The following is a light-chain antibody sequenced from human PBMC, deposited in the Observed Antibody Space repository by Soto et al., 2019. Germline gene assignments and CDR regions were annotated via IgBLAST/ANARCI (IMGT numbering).Light chain of an antibody. CDR1: SSDVDGYNY. V-gene: IGLV2-14*01. CDR2: DVS. CDR3: SSYTSSSTRV. J-gene: IGLJ1*01. Sequence: QSVLTQPASVSGSPGQSITISCTGTSSDVDGYNYVSWYQQHPGKAPKLMIYDVSNRPSGVSNRFSGSKSGNTASLSISGLQAEDEADYSCSSYTSSSTRVFGTGTKVTVL.